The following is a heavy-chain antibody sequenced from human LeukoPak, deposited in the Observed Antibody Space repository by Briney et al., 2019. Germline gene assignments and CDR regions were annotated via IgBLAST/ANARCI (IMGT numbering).Heavy chain of an antibody. CDR1: GGSFSGYY. CDR3: ARVYGDHDAFDI. J-gene: IGHJ3*02. Sequence: SETLSLTCAVYGGSFSGYYWSWIRQPPGKGLEWIGEINHSGSTNYNPSLKSRVTISVDTSKNRFSLKLSSVTAADTAVYYCARVYGDHDAFDIWGQGTMVTVSS. CDR2: INHSGST. D-gene: IGHD4-17*01. V-gene: IGHV4-34*01.